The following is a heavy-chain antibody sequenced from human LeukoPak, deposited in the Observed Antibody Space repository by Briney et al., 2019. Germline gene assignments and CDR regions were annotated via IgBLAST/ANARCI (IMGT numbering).Heavy chain of an antibody. CDR1: GFTFSTYA. CDR3: TDGRYFELWSGYSNWFDP. V-gene: IGHV3-23*01. J-gene: IGHJ5*02. CDR2: ISGSGSST. Sequence: PGGSLRLSCAASGFTFSTYAMIWVRQAPGKGLEWVSGISGSGSSTYSADSVKGRILISRDHSKNTLYLQMNDLRAKDTAVYYCTDGRYFELWSGYSNWFDPWGQGTLVTVSS. D-gene: IGHD3-3*01.